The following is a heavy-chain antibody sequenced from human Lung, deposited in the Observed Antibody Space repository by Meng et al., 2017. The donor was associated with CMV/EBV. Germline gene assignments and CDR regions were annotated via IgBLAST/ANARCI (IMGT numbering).Heavy chain of an antibody. V-gene: IGHV3-30*03. J-gene: IGHJ6*03. CDR1: EFTFNNYA. Sequence: QVQLVESGGGVVQPGGSLTLSCVASEFTFNNYAMHWVRQTPGKGLEWVAVIPFDSRKRFYSDSVKGRFTISRDNSKNTLYLEVNNLRPEDTAVYYCARDSSPQITLAYYFYMDVWGKGTTVTVSS. CDR3: ARDSSPQITLAYYFYMDV. CDR2: IPFDSRKR. D-gene: IGHD1-20*01.